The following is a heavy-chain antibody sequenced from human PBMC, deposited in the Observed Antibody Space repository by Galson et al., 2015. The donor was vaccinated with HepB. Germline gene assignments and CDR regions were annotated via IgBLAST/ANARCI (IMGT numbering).Heavy chain of an antibody. V-gene: IGHV3-30*18. CDR1: GFTFSSYG. J-gene: IGHJ4*02. CDR3: AEEGGSSWYDYFDY. CDR2: ISYDGSNK. Sequence: SLRLSCAASGFTFSSYGMHWVRQAPGKGLEWVAVISYDGSNKYYADSVKGRFTISRDNSKNTLYLQMNSLRAEDTAVYYCAEEGGSSWYDYFDYWGQGTLVTVSS. D-gene: IGHD6-13*01.